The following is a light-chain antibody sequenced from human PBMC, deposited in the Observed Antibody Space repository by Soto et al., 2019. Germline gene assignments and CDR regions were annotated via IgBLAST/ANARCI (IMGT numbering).Light chain of an antibody. J-gene: IGKJ3*01. CDR2: GAS. CDR1: QSVSSSY. CDR3: QQYSASPRT. V-gene: IGKV3-20*01. Sequence: ELVLTQSPGTLSLSPGERATLSCRASQSVSSSYLAWYQQKPGQAPRLLIYGASSRATGIPDRFSASGAGTDFTLTISRLEPEDSAVYYCQQYSASPRTFGPGTKVDI.